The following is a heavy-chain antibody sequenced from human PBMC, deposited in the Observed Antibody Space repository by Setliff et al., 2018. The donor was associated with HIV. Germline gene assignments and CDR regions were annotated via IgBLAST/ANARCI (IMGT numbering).Heavy chain of an antibody. J-gene: IGHJ4*02. V-gene: IGHV3-74*01. CDR3: AGVPTGTTSAFDY. CDR1: GFSFSTYC. Sequence: GGSLRLSCVASGFSFSTYCMHWVRQAPGRGLVWVSRINNDGGTSYADSVKGRFTIFRDNAQNTLYLQMNSLRGEDTAVYYCAGVPTGTTSAFDYWGQGTLVTVSS. D-gene: IGHD1-7*01. CDR2: INNDGGT.